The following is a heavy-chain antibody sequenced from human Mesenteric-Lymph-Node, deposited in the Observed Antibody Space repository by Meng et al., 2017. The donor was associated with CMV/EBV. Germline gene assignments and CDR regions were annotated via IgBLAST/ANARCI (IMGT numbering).Heavy chain of an antibody. J-gene: IGHJ6*02. CDR1: GFTFSSYG. CDR3: AKDLAPGRIVGATLHYYYYGMDV. D-gene: IGHD1-26*01. V-gene: IGHV3-30*02. CDR2: IRYDGSKK. Sequence: GGSLRLSCAASGFTFSSYGLHWVRQAPGKGLEWVAFIRYDGSKKYYADSVKGRFTISRDNSKNTLYLQMSSLRAEDTAVYYCAKDLAPGRIVGATLHYYYYGMDVWGQGTTVPSP.